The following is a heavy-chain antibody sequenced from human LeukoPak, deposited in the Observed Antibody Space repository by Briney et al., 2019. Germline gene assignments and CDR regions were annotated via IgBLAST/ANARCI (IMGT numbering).Heavy chain of an antibody. Sequence: ASVKVSCKASGYTFTGYYIHWMRQAPGQGLEWMGWINPNTGGTNYAQNFQGRVTMTRDTSINTAYMELSRLRSDDTAVYHCARGEFYHDSSGYYLRWGQGTLVTVSS. CDR2: INPNTGGT. CDR1: GYTFTGYY. CDR3: ARGEFYHDSSGYYLR. J-gene: IGHJ4*02. D-gene: IGHD3-22*01. V-gene: IGHV1-2*02.